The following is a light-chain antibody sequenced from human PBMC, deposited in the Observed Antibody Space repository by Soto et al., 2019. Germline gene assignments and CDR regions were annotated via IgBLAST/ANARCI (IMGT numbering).Light chain of an antibody. CDR1: SRDVGGYNY. V-gene: IGLV2-8*01. CDR3: SSYAGSNNYV. CDR2: EVS. J-gene: IGLJ1*01. Sequence: QSALTQTPSASGSPGQAVTISCTGTSRDVGGYNYVSWYQQHQGKAPKLMSYEVSKRPSGVPDRFSGSKSGNTASLTVSGLQAEDEADYCCSSYAGSNNYVFGTGTKVNVL.